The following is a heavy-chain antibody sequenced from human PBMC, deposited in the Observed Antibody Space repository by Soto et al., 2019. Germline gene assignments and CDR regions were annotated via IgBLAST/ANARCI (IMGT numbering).Heavy chain of an antibody. V-gene: IGHV1-2*04. J-gene: IGHJ4*02. CDR2: INPNSGGT. D-gene: IGHD2-15*01. CDR1: GYTFTGYY. Sequence: GASVKVSCKASGYTFTGYYMHWVRQAPGQGLEWMGWINPNSGGTNYSQKFQGWVTMTRDTSMSTAYMELSRLRSDDTAVYYCASFVVAATRTEDYWGQGTLVTVSS. CDR3: ASFVVAATRTEDY.